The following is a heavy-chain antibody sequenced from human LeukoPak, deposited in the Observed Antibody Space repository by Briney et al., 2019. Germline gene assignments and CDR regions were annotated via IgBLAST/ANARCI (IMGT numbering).Heavy chain of an antibody. V-gene: IGHV4-59*08. Sequence: SETLSLTCTVSGGSISSYYWSWIRQPPGKGLEWIGYIYYSGSTNYNPSLKSRVTISVDTSKNQFSLKLSSVTAADTAVYYCARRVTMVRGVITNNWSDPWGQGTLVTVSS. CDR2: IYYSGST. CDR3: ARRVTMVRGVITNNWSDP. J-gene: IGHJ5*02. D-gene: IGHD3-10*01. CDR1: GGSISSYY.